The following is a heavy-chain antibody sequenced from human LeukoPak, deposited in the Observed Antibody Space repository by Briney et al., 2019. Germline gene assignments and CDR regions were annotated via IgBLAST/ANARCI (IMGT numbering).Heavy chain of an antibody. D-gene: IGHD3-3*01. J-gene: IGHJ4*02. CDR2: IYYSGST. CDR1: GGSISSGGYY. CDR3: ARESGYGYYDFWSGYYVDY. V-gene: IGHV4-31*03. Sequence: PSETLSLTCTVSGGSISSGGYYWSWIRQHPGKGLEWIGYIYYSGSTYYNPSLKSRVTISVDTSKNQFSLKLSSVTAADTAVYYCARESGYGYYDFWSGYYVDYWGQGTLVTVSS.